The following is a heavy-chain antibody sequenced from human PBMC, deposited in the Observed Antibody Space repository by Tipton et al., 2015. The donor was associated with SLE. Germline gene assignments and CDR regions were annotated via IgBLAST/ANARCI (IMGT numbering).Heavy chain of an antibody. CDR2: IYYSGST. CDR3: ARVPSSPDY. CDR1: GGTISSHY. J-gene: IGHJ4*02. D-gene: IGHD6-13*01. Sequence: PGLVKPSETLSLTCTVSGGTISSHYWSWIRQPPGKGLEWIGYIYYSGSTNYNPSLKSRVTISVDTSKNQFSLKLSSVTAADTAVYYCARVPSSPDYWGQGTLVTVSS. V-gene: IGHV4-59*11.